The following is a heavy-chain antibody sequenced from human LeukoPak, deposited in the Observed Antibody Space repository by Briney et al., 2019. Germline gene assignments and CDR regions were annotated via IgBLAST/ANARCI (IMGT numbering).Heavy chain of an antibody. Sequence: GRSLRLSCAASGFTFDDYAMHWVRQAPGKGLEWVSGISWNSGSIGYADSVKGRFTISRDNSKNTLYLQMNSLRAEDTAVYYCAKVVGASTADYWGQGTLVTVSS. D-gene: IGHD1-26*01. V-gene: IGHV3-9*01. CDR2: ISWNSGSI. CDR1: GFTFDDYA. CDR3: AKVVGASTADY. J-gene: IGHJ4*02.